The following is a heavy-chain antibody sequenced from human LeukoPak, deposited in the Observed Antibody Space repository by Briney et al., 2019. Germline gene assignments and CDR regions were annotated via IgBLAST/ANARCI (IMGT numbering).Heavy chain of an antibody. CDR3: AGDHIVVVPTATGDYYYYYMDV. Sequence: QPGGSLRLSCAASGFTFSIYWMSWVRQAPGKGLEWVANIKQDGNEKYYVDSVKGRFTISRDNAKNSLYLQMNSLRAEDMAVYYCAGDHIVVVPTATGDYYYYYMDVWGKGTTVTVSS. V-gene: IGHV3-7*01. CDR2: IKQDGNEK. CDR1: GFTFSIYW. D-gene: IGHD2-2*01. J-gene: IGHJ6*03.